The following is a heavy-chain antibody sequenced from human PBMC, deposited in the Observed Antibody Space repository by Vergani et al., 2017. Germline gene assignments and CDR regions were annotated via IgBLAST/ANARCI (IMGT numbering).Heavy chain of an antibody. V-gene: IGHV3-30*18. Sequence: QVQLVESGGGVVQPGRSLRLSCAASGFTFSSYGMHWVRQAPGKGLEWVAVISYDGSIKYYADSVKCRFTISRENSKNTLYLQMNSLRAEDTAVYYCAKVGDAGYSSSWVDYWGQGTLVTVSS. D-gene: IGHD6-13*01. J-gene: IGHJ4*02. CDR3: AKVGDAGYSSSWVDY. CDR1: GFTFSSYG. CDR2: ISYDGSIK.